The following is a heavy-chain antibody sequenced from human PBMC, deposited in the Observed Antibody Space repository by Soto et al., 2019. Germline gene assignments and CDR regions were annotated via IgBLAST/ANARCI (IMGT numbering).Heavy chain of an antibody. D-gene: IGHD1-20*01. CDR2: IYSGGST. CDR3: ASIPYNWNNDY. CDR1: GFTVSSNY. V-gene: IGHV3-53*02. Sequence: EVQLVETGGGLIQPGGSLRLSCAASGFTVSSNYMSWVRQAPGKGLEWVSVIYSGGSTYYADSVKGRFTISRDNSKNTLYLQMNSLRAEDTAVYYCASIPYNWNNDYWGQGTLVTVSS. J-gene: IGHJ4*02.